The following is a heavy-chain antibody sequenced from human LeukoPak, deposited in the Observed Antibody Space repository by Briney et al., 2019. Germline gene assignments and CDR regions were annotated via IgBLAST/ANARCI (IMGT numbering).Heavy chain of an antibody. V-gene: IGHV3-30-3*01. D-gene: IGHD4-17*01. CDR3: ASFPSYGDYEDHFDY. CDR1: GFTFSSYA. CDR2: ISYDGSNK. J-gene: IGHJ4*02. Sequence: GGSLRLSCAASGFTFSSYAMHWVRQAPGKGLEWVAVISYDGSNKYYADSVKGRFTISRDNSKNTLYLQMNSLRAEDTAVYYCASFPSYGDYEDHFDYWGQGTLVTVSS.